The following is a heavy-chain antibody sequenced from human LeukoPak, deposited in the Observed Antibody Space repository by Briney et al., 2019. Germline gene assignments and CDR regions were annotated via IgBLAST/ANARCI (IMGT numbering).Heavy chain of an antibody. CDR2: ISSSSSYV. CDR3: AREEMANFDY. V-gene: IGHV3-21*01. Sequence: TPGGSLRLSCAASGFTFSSYAMSWVRQAPGKGLEWVSSISSSSSYVYYADSVKGRFTISRDNAKNSLYLQMNSLRAEDTAVYYCAREEMANFDYWGQGTLVTVSS. J-gene: IGHJ4*02. D-gene: IGHD5-12*01. CDR1: GFTFSSYA.